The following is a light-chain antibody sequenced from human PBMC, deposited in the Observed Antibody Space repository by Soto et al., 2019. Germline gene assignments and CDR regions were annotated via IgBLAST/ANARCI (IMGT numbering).Light chain of an antibody. Sequence: QPVLTQPPSVSGAPGQRVTISCTGSSSNIGAGYDVHWYQQLPGTAPKLLINGNSNRPSGVPDRFSGSKSGTSASLAITGLHAEDEAYYYCQSYDSSLSVVFGGGTKVTVL. CDR3: QSYDSSLSVV. CDR2: GNS. V-gene: IGLV1-40*01. J-gene: IGLJ2*01. CDR1: SSNIGAGYD.